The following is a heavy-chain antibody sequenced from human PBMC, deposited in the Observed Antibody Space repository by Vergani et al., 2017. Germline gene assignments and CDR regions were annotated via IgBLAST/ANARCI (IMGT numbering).Heavy chain of an antibody. CDR1: GFTFSSYS. D-gene: IGHD3-9*01. Sequence: EVQLVESGGGLVKPGGSLRLSCAASGFTFSSYSMNWVRQAPGKGLEWVSSISSSSSYIYYADSVKGRFTISRDNAKNSLYLQMNSLRAEDTAVYYCAREITAYDILTLIPTGEFDYWGQGTLVTVSS. J-gene: IGHJ4*02. CDR2: ISSSSSYI. V-gene: IGHV3-21*01. CDR3: AREITAYDILTLIPTGEFDY.